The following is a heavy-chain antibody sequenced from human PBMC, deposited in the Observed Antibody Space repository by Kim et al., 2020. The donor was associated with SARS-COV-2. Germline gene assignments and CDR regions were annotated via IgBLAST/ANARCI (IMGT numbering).Heavy chain of an antibody. Sequence: SVKGRFAISRDTSTNTLYLQMNSLRAEDTAVYYCAKRGIATAGTGIPFDSWGQGTLVTVSS. J-gene: IGHJ4*02. V-gene: IGHV3-23*01. CDR3: AKRGIATAGTGIPFDS. D-gene: IGHD6-13*01.